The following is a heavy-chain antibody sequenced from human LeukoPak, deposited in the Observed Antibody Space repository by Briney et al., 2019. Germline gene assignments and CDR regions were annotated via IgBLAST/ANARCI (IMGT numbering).Heavy chain of an antibody. J-gene: IGHJ4*02. CDR1: DGSMSNNY. D-gene: IGHD2-15*01. Sequence: SGTLSLTCTVSDGSMSNNYWTWIRQPAGKGLEWIGRMYGSGIADYNPSLKSRVTMSADTSKNLFSLKLSSVTAADTAVYYCARVYCGGGNCYHFDYWGQGTLVTVSS. CDR3: ARVYCGGGNCYHFDY. V-gene: IGHV4-4*07. CDR2: MYGSGIA.